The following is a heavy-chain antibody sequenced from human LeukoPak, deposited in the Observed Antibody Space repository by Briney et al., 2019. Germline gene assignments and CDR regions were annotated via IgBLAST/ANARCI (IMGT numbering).Heavy chain of an antibody. CDR2: ISGSGCNT. V-gene: IGHV3-23*01. D-gene: IGHD6-19*01. J-gene: IGHJ5*02. CDR3: AKDTRSRGVPVAGHKNWFAP. CDR1: GFTFRSNA. Sequence: GGSLRLSCVASGFTFRSNAMSWVRQAPGEGLEWVSTISGSGCNTYYADSVKGRFTVSRDNSKNTVYLQMNSLRAEDTAVYYCAKDTRSRGVPVAGHKNWFAPWGQGTLVTVSS.